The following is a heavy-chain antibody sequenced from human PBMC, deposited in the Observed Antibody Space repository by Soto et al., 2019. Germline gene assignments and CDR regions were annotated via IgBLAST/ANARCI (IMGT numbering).Heavy chain of an antibody. CDR3: ARHFYYYYMDV. CDR1: DGSISSYY. V-gene: IGHV4-59*08. CDR2: IYYSGST. Sequence: SDTLSLTCTASDGSISSYYWSWIRQPPGKGLEWVGYIYYSGSTNYNPSLRSRVTISVDTSKNQFSLKLSSVTAADTAVYYCARHFYYYYMDVWGKGTTVTVSS. J-gene: IGHJ6*03.